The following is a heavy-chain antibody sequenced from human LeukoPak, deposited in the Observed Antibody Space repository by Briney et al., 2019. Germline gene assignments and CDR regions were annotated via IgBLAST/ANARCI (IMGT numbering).Heavy chain of an antibody. CDR1: GGPISTYY. CDR2: IYYSGST. D-gene: IGHD3-9*01. CDR3: ARFSNNYDILTGYPMYYFDY. V-gene: IGHV4-59*01. J-gene: IGHJ4*02. Sequence: SETLSLTCTVSGGPISTYYWSWIRQPPGKGPEWIVYIYYSGSTNYNPSLKSRVTISVDTSKNQFSLKLSSVTAADTAVYYCARFSNNYDILTGYPMYYFDYWGQRTLVTVSS.